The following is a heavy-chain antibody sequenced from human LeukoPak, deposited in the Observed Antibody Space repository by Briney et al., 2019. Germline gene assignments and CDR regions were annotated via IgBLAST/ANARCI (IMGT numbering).Heavy chain of an antibody. V-gene: IGHV3-23*01. J-gene: IGHJ4*02. Sequence: GGTLRLSCAASALPPSNYAMSWVRQAPGKGLEWVSSISDGGWTACTDSVKGRFFISRETATNTLYLQMNSLRVEDTAVYYCAKECDYGNTFHMPCYWGQGTLVTASS. CDR1: ALPPSNYA. D-gene: IGHD4-17*01. CDR2: ISDGGWT. CDR3: AKECDYGNTFHMPCY.